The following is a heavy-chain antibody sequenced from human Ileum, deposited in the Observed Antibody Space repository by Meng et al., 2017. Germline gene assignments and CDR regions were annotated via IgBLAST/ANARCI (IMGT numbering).Heavy chain of an antibody. CDR1: GFSFDNYA. J-gene: IGHJ5*02. D-gene: IGHD3-3*01. CDR2: ISGSGGNT. V-gene: IGHV3-23*01. Sequence: EVQLLESGGGLVQAGGSLRLSCGVSGFSFDNYAMSWFRQAPGKGLEWVSSISGSGGNTYSADSVKGRFTISRDNSKNTLYLQMNSLRAEDTAIYYCAKVLAGYDFWRWFDPWGQGTLVTVSS. CDR3: AKVLAGYDFWRWFDP.